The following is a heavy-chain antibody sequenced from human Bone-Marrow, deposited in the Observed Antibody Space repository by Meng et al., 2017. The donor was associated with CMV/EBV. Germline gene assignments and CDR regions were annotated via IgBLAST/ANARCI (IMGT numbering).Heavy chain of an antibody. V-gene: IGHV2-5*01. CDR3: SHSRRIAAHQRFES. D-gene: IGHD6-6*01. CDR2: IYWNDDK. J-gene: IGHJ4*02. CDR1: GFSLRSSGVG. Sequence: SGPTLVKPTETLTLNCTFSGFSLRSSGVGVAWIGQPPGKALEWLAVIYWNDDKRYNPSLKSRHTITKDTSKNPVVLTKTNMYPVDTATFYCSHSRRIAAHQRFESWGEGTLVTVSS.